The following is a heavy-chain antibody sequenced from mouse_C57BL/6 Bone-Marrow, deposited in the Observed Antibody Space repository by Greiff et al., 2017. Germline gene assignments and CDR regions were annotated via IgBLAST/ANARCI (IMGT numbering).Heavy chain of an antibody. V-gene: IGHV5-17*01. Sequence: EVKLVESGGGLVKPGGSLKLSCAASGFTFSDYGMHWVRQAPEKGLEWVAYISSGSSTIYYADTVKGRFTISRDNAKNTLFLQMTSLRSEDTAMYYCARSIYYGSSYDYAMDYWGQRTSVTVSS. CDR3: ARSIYYGSSYDYAMDY. D-gene: IGHD1-1*01. CDR1: GFTFSDYG. J-gene: IGHJ4*01. CDR2: ISSGSSTI.